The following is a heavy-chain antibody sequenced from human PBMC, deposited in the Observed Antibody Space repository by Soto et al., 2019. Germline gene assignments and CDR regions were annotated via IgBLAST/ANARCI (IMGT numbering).Heavy chain of an antibody. J-gene: IGHJ4*02. CDR3: ARDCLATTYPFDY. Sequence: PGGSLRLSCGASGFTFSDYYMTWIRQAPGKGLEWVAYITSSDTVTYYADSVRGRFTISRDNAENSVYLQMNSLRAEDTAVYYCARDCLATTYPFDYWGLGTLVT. CDR2: ITSSDTVT. V-gene: IGHV3-11*01. CDR1: GFTFSDYY. D-gene: IGHD3-16*01.